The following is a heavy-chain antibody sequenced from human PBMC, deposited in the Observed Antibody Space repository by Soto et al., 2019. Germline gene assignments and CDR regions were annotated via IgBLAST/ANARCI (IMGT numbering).Heavy chain of an antibody. CDR2: TYYRSKWYN. CDR3: ARTLRRQGLAVNYYYPDMDV. D-gene: IGHD6-19*01. CDR1: GDRVSSNSAA. J-gene: IGHJ6*02. Sequence: SQTLSLTCAISGDRVSSNSAAWNWIRQSPSRGLEWLGRTYYRSKWYNDYAVSVKSRITINPDTSKNQFSLQLNSVTPEDTAVYYCARTLRRQGLAVNYYYPDMDVWGQGXTVTVYS. V-gene: IGHV6-1*01.